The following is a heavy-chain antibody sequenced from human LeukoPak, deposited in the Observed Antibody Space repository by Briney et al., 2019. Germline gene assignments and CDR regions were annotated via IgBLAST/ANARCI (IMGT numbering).Heavy chain of an antibody. CDR3: ARAGPGSDWYFDY. J-gene: IGHJ4*02. V-gene: IGHV1-18*01. D-gene: IGHD6-19*01. Sequence: VASVKVSCKASGYTFTSYGITWVRRAPGQGLEWMGWISPYNGNTRYAQKFQGRVAMTTDTSTTTAYMELRGLRFNDTAVYYCARAGPGSDWYFDYWGQGTLVTVSS. CDR1: GYTFTSYG. CDR2: ISPYNGNT.